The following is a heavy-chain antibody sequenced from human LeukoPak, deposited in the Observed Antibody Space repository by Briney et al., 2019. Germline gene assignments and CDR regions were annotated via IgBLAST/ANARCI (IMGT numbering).Heavy chain of an antibody. CDR3: ARVGGYYYGSGAPEN. V-gene: IGHV1-69*05. CDR1: GGTFSSYA. J-gene: IGHJ4*02. D-gene: IGHD3-10*01. CDR2: IIPIFGTA. Sequence: SVKVSCKASGGTFSSYAISWVRQAPGQGLEWMGGIIPIFGTANYAQKFQGRVTITTDESTSTAYMELSSLRSEDTAVYYCARVGGYYYGSGAPENWGQGTLVTVSS.